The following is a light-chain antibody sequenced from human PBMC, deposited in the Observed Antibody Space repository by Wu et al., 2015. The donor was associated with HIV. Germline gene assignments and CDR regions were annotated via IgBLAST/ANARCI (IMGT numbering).Light chain of an antibody. CDR1: QSVASF. Sequence: TLSCRASQSVASFLAXYQQKPGQAPRLLIYDASNRATGIPARFSGSGSGTDFTLTISSLEPEDFAVYYCQQRRYWPLYTFGQGTKLEIK. CDR3: QQRRYWPLYT. J-gene: IGKJ2*01. V-gene: IGKV3-11*01. CDR2: DAS.